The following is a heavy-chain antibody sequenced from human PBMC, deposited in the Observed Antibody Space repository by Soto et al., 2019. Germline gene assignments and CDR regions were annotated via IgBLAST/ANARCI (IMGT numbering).Heavy chain of an antibody. J-gene: IGHJ4*02. D-gene: IGHD7-27*01. V-gene: IGHV3-7*03. CDR1: GFTLSKYL. CDR2: INKDGSQK. CDR3: VRELGLAY. Sequence: GGSRRLSCAASGFTLSKYLMTWVRQAPGKGLEWVANINKDGSQKNYVDSVKGRFTIARDNGQNSLSLQINSLRVEDTAVYYCVRELGLAYWGQGALVTVSS.